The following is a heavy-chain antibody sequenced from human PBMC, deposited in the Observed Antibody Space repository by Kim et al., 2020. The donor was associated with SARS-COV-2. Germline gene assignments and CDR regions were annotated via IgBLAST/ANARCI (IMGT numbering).Heavy chain of an antibody. CDR3: TTDLAVGATTFAY. J-gene: IGHJ4*02. CDR1: GFTFSNAW. Sequence: GGSLRLSCAASGFTFSNAWMSWVRQAPGKGLEWVGRIKSKTDGGTTDYAAPVKGRFTISRDDSKNTLYLQMNSLKTEDTAVYYCTTDLAVGATTFAYWGQGTLVTVSS. CDR2: IKSKTDGGTT. V-gene: IGHV3-15*01. D-gene: IGHD1-26*01.